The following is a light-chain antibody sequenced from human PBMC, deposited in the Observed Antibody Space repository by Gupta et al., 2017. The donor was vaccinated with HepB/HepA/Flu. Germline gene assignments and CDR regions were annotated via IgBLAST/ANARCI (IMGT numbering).Light chain of an antibody. CDR1: SSAVGGYNY. CDR2: DVS. Sequence: QSALTQPRSVSASPGQSVTISCTGTSSAVGGYNYVSWYQQHPGTAPKLMIYDVSKRPSGVPDRFSCSKSGTTASPTITGLQAEDEADDDCCSHAGNNTFCVFGTGTKVTVL. V-gene: IGLV2-11*01. CDR3: CSHAGNNTFCV. J-gene: IGLJ1*01.